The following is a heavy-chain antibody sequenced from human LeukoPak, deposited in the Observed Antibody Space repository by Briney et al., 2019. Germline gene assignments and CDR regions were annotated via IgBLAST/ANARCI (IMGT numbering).Heavy chain of an antibody. CDR3: AKDFESSWSYYFDY. CDR2: IKQDGSER. CDR1: GFSMSVYW. D-gene: IGHD6-13*01. V-gene: IGHV3-7*01. J-gene: IGHJ4*02. Sequence: GGSLRLSCEASGFSMSVYWMSWVRQAPGKGLEWVGNIKQDGSERNYVDSVKGRFTISRDNAKKSLYLQMNSLRAEDTAVYYCAKDFESSWSYYFDYWGQGTLVTVSS.